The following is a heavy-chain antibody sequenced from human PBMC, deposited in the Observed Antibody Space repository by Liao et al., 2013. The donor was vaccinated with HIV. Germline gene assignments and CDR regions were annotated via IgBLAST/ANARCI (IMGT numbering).Heavy chain of an antibody. Sequence: QVRLQESGPGLVKPSQTLSLTCTVSGGSISSGSYYWSWIRQPAGKGLEWIGHIYTSGSTNYNPSLKSRVSISVDTSKNQFSLNLSSVTAADTAVYYCAREVTTIMWVANYWGQGTLVTVSS. CDR3: AREVTTIMWVANY. CDR1: GGSISSGSYY. J-gene: IGHJ4*02. CDR2: IYTSGST. V-gene: IGHV4-61*02. D-gene: IGHD4-17*01.